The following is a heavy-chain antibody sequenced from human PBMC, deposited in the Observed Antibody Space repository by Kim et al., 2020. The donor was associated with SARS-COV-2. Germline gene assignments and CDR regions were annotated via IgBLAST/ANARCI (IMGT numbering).Heavy chain of an antibody. CDR3: ASLYYYDSSGYYSPEYFQH. CDR1: GGTFSSYA. V-gene: IGHV1-69*13. CDR2: IIPIFGTA. D-gene: IGHD3-22*01. Sequence: SVKVSCKASGGTFSSYAISWVRQAPGQGLEWMGGIIPIFGTANYAQKFQGRVTITADESTSTAYMELSSLRSEDTAVYYCASLYYYDSSGYYSPEYFQHWGQGTLVTVSS. J-gene: IGHJ1*01.